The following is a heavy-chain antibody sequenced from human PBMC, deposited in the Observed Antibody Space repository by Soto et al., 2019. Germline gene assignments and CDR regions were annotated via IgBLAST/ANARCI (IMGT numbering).Heavy chain of an antibody. CDR2: IYHSGST. V-gene: IGHV4-4*02. D-gene: IGHD3-16*01. Sequence: PSETLSLTCAVSGASISSGNWWSWVRQSPGKELKWLGEIYHSGSTNHNPSLKSRVTISVDKSRNQFSLKLSSMTAAYTAVYLCASHRGKTFGPYDYWGQGTQVTVSS. CDR1: GASISSGNW. CDR3: ASHRGKTFGPYDY. J-gene: IGHJ4*01.